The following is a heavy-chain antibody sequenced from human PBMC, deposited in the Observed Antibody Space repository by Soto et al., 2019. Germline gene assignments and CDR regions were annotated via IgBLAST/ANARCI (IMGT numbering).Heavy chain of an antibody. Sequence: SETLSLTCAVSGGSISSGGYSWSWIRQPPGKGLEWIGYIYHSGSTYYNPSLKSRVTISVDRSKNQFSLKLSSVTAADTAVYYWARVLTPERFGELLKSENWFDPWGQGTLVTVSS. CDR3: ARVLTPERFGELLKSENWFDP. D-gene: IGHD3-10*01. V-gene: IGHV4-30-2*01. J-gene: IGHJ5*02. CDR1: GGSISSGGYS. CDR2: IYHSGST.